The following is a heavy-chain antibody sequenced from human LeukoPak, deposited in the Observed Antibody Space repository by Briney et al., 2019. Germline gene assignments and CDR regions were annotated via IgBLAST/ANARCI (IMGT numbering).Heavy chain of an antibody. V-gene: IGHV3-21*06. J-gene: IGHJ4*02. Sequence: GGSLRLPCAASGFTFSTQTINWVRHAPGKGLEWVSSISSNSTYRYYADSVKGRFTISRDNAKNSLFLQMNSLRAEDTAVYYCATDPPYSRSGLYFDYWGQGTLVTVSS. CDR2: ISSNSTYR. CDR1: GFTFSTQT. D-gene: IGHD6-13*01. CDR3: ATDPPYSRSGLYFDY.